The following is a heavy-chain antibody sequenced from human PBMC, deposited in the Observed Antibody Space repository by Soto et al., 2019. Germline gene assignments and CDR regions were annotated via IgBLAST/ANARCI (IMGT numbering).Heavy chain of an antibody. CDR1: GLSLSNGRLG. V-gene: IGHV2-26*01. J-gene: IGHJ5*02. Sequence: SGPTLVNPTETPTLTCTVSGLSLSNGRLGVSWIRQPPGKALEWLAHIFSNDDKSYSTSLKSRLTISKATSRSQVVLTMTNMDPVDSATYYCALIKDCSRTDCYLASFDPWGQGTLVTVSS. CDR2: IFSNDDK. D-gene: IGHD2-2*01. CDR3: ALIKDCSRTDCYLASFDP.